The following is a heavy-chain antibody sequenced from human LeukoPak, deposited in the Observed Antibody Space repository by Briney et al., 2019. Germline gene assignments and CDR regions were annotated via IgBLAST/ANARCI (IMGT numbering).Heavy chain of an antibody. CDR3: TRETRETGSGDHQTDAFGI. J-gene: IGHJ3*02. Sequence: GGSLRLSCAASGFTFSDYWMHWVRQAPGKGLEWVSRINSDASRPSYADSVKGRFTITRDNAKNTLYLQMNSLRVEDTGLYYCTRETRETGSGDHQTDAFGIWGQGTMVSVSS. CDR2: INSDASRP. CDR1: GFTFSDYW. V-gene: IGHV3-74*01. D-gene: IGHD2-15*01.